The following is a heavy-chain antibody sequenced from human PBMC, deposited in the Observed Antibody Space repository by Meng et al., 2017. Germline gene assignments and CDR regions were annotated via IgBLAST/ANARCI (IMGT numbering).Heavy chain of an antibody. CDR2: LIPMVGAP. Sequence: LLQSGAEVKKAGSSVKVSCRTSGGTFRSDAVSWVRQAPGKGLEWMGGLIPMVGAPHYAQKFKGRVTIIADESTSTHSMELNSLRSEDTAMYYCASESGRGFTPDYWGQGTLVTVSS. V-gene: IGHV1-69*01. J-gene: IGHJ4*02. CDR1: GGTFRSDA. CDR3: ASESGRGFTPDY. D-gene: IGHD3-10*01.